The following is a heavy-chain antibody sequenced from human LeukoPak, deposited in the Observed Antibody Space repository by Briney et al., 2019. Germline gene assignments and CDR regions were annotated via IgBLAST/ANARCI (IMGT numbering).Heavy chain of an antibody. J-gene: IGHJ5*02. V-gene: IGHV1-46*01. Sequence: ASVKVSCKASGYTFTSYYMHWVRHPPGQGLEWMGIINPSGGSTSYAQKFQGRVTMTRDTSTRTVYMELSSLRSEDTAVYYCARDVPAAIRAVDPWGEGTLVTVSS. CDR3: ARDVPAAIRAVDP. CDR2: INPSGGST. D-gene: IGHD2-2*01. CDR1: GYTFTSYY.